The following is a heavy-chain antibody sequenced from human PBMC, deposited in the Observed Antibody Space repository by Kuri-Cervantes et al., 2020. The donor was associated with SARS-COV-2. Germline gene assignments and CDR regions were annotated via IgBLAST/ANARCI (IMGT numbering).Heavy chain of an antibody. CDR1: GYTFTSYG. CDR3: ARVYDVDTSSKKAKQSHSILYDY. CDR2: ISAYNGNT. V-gene: IGHV1-18*01. D-gene: IGHD5-18*01. Sequence: ASVKVSCKASGYTFTSYGISWVRQAPGQGLEWMGWISAYNGNTNSAQNLQGRVSMATDTSSSTAYMELRSLGSDDTAVYYCARVYDVDTSSKKAKQSHSILYDYWGQGTLVTVSS. J-gene: IGHJ4*02.